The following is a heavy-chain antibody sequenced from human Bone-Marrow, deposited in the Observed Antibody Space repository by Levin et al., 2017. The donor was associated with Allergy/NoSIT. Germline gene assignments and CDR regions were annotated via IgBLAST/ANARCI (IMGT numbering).Heavy chain of an antibody. D-gene: IGHD2-15*01. V-gene: IGHV3-23*01. CDR3: AKGRCSAGSCYSSDY. Sequence: GESLKISCAASGFTFSSYAMSWVRQAPGKGLEWVSAISGNGGSTYYTDSVKSRFTISRDNSKNTLYLQMNSLRAEDTAVYYCAKGRCSAGSCYSSDYWGQGTLVTVSS. CDR1: GFTFSSYA. J-gene: IGHJ4*02. CDR2: ISGNGGST.